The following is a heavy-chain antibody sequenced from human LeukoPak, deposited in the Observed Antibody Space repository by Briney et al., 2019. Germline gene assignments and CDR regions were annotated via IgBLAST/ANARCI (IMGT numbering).Heavy chain of an antibody. V-gene: IGHV3-30*04. CDR1: GFTFSSYA. CDR3: ARAEGPRLDY. J-gene: IGHJ4*02. Sequence: GGSLRLSCAASGFTFSSYAMHWVRQAPGKGLEWVAVISYDGSNKYYADSVKGRFTISRDNAKNSLYLQMNSLRAEDTAVYYCARAEGPRLDYWGRGTLVTVSS. CDR2: ISYDGSNK.